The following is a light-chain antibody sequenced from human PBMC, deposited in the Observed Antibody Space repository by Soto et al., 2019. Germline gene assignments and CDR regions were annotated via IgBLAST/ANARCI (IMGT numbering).Light chain of an antibody. V-gene: IGKV1-8*01. CDR2: AAS. Sequence: AIRMTQAPSSLSASTGDRVSITCRASQPVSTYLAWYQQNPGKAPRVVMYAASTLHSGVPSRFSGSGSGTDFTLTIDCLQSEDFATYYCQQYYNYHPTFGPGTRVEVK. CDR1: QPVSTY. CDR3: QQYYNYHPT. J-gene: IGKJ1*01.